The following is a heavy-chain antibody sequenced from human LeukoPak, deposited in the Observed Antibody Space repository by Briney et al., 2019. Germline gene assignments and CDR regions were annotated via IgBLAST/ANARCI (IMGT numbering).Heavy chain of an antibody. CDR3: ATRLYAGSPNWYDP. CDR2: INFGDSET. Sequence: GEPLKISCKASGHSFTNHWIGWVRQMPGIGLEWVGIINFGDSETLYSPSFQGQVTISLDKSISTTYLQWRSLKASDTATYYCATRLYAGSPNWYDPWGQGTLVTVSS. V-gene: IGHV5-51*01. D-gene: IGHD1-26*01. CDR1: GHSFTNHW. J-gene: IGHJ5*02.